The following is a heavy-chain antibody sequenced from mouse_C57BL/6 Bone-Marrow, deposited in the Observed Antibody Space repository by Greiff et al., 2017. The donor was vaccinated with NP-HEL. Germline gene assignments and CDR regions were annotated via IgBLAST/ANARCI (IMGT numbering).Heavy chain of an antibody. CDR2: IYPGSGNT. CDR1: GYTFTDYY. D-gene: IGHD3-2*02. J-gene: IGHJ4*01. V-gene: IGHV1-76*01. Sequence: VQLKESGAELVRPGASVKLSCKASGYTFTDYYINWVKQRPGQGLEWIARIYPGSGNTYYNEKFKGKATLTAEKSSSTAYMQLSSLTSEDSAVYFCARGGSGYAMDYWGQGTSVTVSS. CDR3: ARGGSGYAMDY.